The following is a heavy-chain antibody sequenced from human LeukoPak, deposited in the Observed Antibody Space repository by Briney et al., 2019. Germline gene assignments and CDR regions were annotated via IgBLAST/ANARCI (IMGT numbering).Heavy chain of an antibody. Sequence: ESGPTLVKPTQPLSLTCTFSGFSLSTSGVGVGWIRQPPGKALEWLALIYWDDDKRYSPSLKSRLTITKDTSKNRVVLTMTNMDPVDTATYYCAHNIAGYGYFDYWGQGALVTVYS. J-gene: IGHJ4*02. CDR1: GFSLSTSGVG. CDR2: IYWDDDK. D-gene: IGHD4-17*01. V-gene: IGHV2-5*02. CDR3: AHNIAGYGYFDY.